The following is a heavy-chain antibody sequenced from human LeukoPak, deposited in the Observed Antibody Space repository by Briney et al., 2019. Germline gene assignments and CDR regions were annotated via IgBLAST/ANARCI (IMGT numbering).Heavy chain of an antibody. J-gene: IGHJ4*02. CDR2: FDPEDGET. D-gene: IGHD4-11*01. CDR1: GYTLTELS. V-gene: IGHV1-24*01. Sequence: APVKVSCEVSGYTLTELSMHWVRQAPGKGLEWMGGFDPEDGETIYAQKFQGRVTMTEGTSTDTAYMELSSLRSEDTAVYYCATDRTDSNYLFDYWGQGTLVTVSS. CDR3: ATDRTDSNYLFDY.